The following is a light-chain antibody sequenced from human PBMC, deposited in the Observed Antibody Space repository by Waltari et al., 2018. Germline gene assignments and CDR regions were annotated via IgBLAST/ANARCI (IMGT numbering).Light chain of an antibody. CDR1: SLRIYY. J-gene: IGLJ2*01. CDR2: GKN. Sequence: SSELTHDPAVSVALGQTVRITCQGDSLRIYYVSWFLQKPGQAPALVIYGKNSRPSGIPDRFSASSSGSTASLTIIGAQAEDEADYYCHSRDISGDVLIGGGTKLTVV. CDR3: HSRDISGDVL. V-gene: IGLV3-19*01.